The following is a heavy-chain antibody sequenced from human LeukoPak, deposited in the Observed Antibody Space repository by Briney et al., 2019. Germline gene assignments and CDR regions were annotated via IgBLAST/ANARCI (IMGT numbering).Heavy chain of an antibody. CDR1: GYTFTGYY. CDR3: ARRHPVTTSAYFDL. CDR2: INPNSGGT. V-gene: IGHV1-2*02. Sequence: ASVKVSCKASGYTFTGYYMHWVRQAPGQGLEWMGWINPNSGGTNYAQKFQGRVTMTRDTSISTAYMELSGLRSDDTAVYYCARRHPVTTSAYFDLWGRGTLVTVSS. J-gene: IGHJ2*01. D-gene: IGHD4-17*01.